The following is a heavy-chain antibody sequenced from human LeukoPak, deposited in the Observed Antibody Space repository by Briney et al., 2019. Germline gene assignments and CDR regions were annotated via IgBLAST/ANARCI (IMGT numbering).Heavy chain of an antibody. J-gene: IGHJ4*02. CDR1: GYNFANYW. CDR3: ARRRHCTSGACEDFDF. Sequence: GESLKISCKGSGYNFANYWIGWVRQMPGKGLEWMGTIYPGDSDTRYSPSFQGQVTISPDKSISIAYLQWSSLKASDTAMYYCARRRHCTSGACEDFDFWGQGTLVTVSS. D-gene: IGHD2-8*01. CDR2: IYPGDSDT. V-gene: IGHV5-51*01.